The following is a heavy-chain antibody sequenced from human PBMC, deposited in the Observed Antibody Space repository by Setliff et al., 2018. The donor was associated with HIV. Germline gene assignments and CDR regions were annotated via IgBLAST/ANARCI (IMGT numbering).Heavy chain of an antibody. V-gene: IGHV4-38-2*01. CDR1: GYSISSGHY. D-gene: IGHD2-2*01. CDR3: ARGVHCTSTTCYPSFYFDY. J-gene: IGHJ4*02. CDR2: IHHSGNT. Sequence: KPSETLSLTCAVSGYSISSGHYWGWIRQSPGKGLEWIASIHHSGNTYHNPSLKSRVTMSVDTSKNQVSLKLTSVTAEDTAVFYCARGVHCTSTTCYPSFYFDYWGQGIMVTSPQ.